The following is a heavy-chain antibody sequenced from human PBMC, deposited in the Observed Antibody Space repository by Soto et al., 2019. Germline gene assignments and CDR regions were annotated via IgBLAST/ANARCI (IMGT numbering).Heavy chain of an antibody. Sequence: EVQLEESGGALVQPGRSLRLSCAASGFTFDDYAMYWVRQVLGKGLEWVSSISWNSGNIGYADSVKGRFTTSRDNAENSLYLQKNSLRPEDTALYYCVRSKGGYSYGTPFDYWGQGTLVTVSS. CDR1: GFTFDDYA. D-gene: IGHD5-18*01. CDR2: ISWNSGNI. V-gene: IGHV3-9*01. J-gene: IGHJ4*02. CDR3: VRSKGGYSYGTPFDY.